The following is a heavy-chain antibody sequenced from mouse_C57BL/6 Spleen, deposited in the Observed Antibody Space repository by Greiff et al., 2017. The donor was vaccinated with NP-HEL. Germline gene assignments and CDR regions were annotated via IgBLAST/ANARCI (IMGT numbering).Heavy chain of an antibody. CDR2: ISYDGSN. V-gene: IGHV3-6*01. CDR1: GYSITSGYY. Sequence: EVQLQESGPGLVKPSQSLSLTCSVTGYSITSGYYWNWIRQFPGNKLEWMGYISYDGSNNYNPSLKNRISITRDTSKNQFFLKLNSVTTEDTATYYCAREGTAQVYFDYWGQGTTLTVSS. J-gene: IGHJ2*01. D-gene: IGHD3-2*02. CDR3: AREGTAQVYFDY.